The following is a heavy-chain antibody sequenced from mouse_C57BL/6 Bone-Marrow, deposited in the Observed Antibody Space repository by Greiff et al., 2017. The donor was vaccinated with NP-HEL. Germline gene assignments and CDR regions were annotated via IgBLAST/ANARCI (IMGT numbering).Heavy chain of an antibody. J-gene: IGHJ2*01. V-gene: IGHV3-6*01. CDR3: ARVYDYDAGYYFDY. Sequence: EVKLMESGPGLVKPSQSLSLTCSVTGYSITSGYYWNWIRQFPGKKLEWMGYISYDGSNNYNPSLKNRTSITRDKSKNQFFLKLNSVTTEDTATYYCARVYDYDAGYYFDYWGQGTTLTVSS. D-gene: IGHD2-4*01. CDR1: GYSITSGYY. CDR2: ISYDGSN.